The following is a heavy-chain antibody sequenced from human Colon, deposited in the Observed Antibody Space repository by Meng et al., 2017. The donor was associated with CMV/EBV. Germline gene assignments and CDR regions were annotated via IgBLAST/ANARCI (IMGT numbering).Heavy chain of an antibody. CDR2: LSGSGIST. CDR1: GFTFSNYA. D-gene: IGHD2-21*02. CDR3: ARWVTAWYFDH. Sequence: CAASGFTFSNYAMSWVRQAPGKGLEWVSTLSGSGISTYYGDSVKGRFTISRDNSKNTLYLQMSSLRAEDTAVYFCARWVTAWYFDHWGQGTLVTVSS. J-gene: IGHJ4*02. V-gene: IGHV3-23*01.